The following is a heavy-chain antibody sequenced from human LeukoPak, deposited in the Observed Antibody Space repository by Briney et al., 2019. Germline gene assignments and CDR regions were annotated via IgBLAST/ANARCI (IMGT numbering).Heavy chain of an antibody. J-gene: IGHJ4*02. CDR1: GFTFSSSS. Sequence: GGSLRLSCAASGFTFSSSSISWVRQAPGKGLEWISAITDAVGSTHYADSVKGRFTISSDNSKNTVYLQMNSLRPEDMAVYYCAKEIFSGLLYIDYWGQGTLVTVSS. D-gene: IGHD5-12*01. V-gene: IGHV3-23*01. CDR2: ITDAVGST. CDR3: AKEIFSGLLYIDY.